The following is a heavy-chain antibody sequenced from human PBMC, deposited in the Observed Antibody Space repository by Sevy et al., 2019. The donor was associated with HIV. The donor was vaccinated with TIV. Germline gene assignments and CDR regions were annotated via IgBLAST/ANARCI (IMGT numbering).Heavy chain of an antibody. J-gene: IGHJ6*02. Sequence: SETLSLTCTVSGDSISSYSRSWIRQPPGKGLEWIGYIYYSGSTNYNPSLKSRVTISVDTSKNQFSLKLRSVTAADTAVYYCARVATRRPYYGMDVWGQGTTVTVSS. V-gene: IGHV4-59*01. CDR1: GDSISSYS. CDR2: IYYSGST. D-gene: IGHD1-26*01. CDR3: ARVATRRPYYGMDV.